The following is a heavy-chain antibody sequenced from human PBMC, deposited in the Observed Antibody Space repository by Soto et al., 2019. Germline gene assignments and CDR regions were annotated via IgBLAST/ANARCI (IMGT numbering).Heavy chain of an antibody. CDR2: INHSGST. V-gene: IGHV4-34*01. CDR3: ARTPPLLWFGDYYGMDV. J-gene: IGHJ6*02. D-gene: IGHD3-10*01. Sequence: SETLSLTCAVYGGSFSGCYWSWIRQPPGKGLEWIGEINHSGSTNYNPSLKRRVTISVDTSKNQFSLKLSSETAADTAVYYCARTPPLLWFGDYYGMDVWGQGTTVTVSS. CDR1: GGSFSGCY.